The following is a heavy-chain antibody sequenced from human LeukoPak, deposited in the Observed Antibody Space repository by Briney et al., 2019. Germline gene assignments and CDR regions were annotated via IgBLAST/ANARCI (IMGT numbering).Heavy chain of an antibody. CDR1: GFTFVDYG. D-gene: IGHD6-6*01. Sequence: GRSLRLSCAASGFTFVDYGMHWVRQAPGKGLEWVSSVNWNSGSTAYAASVKGRFTVSRDNAKKSVYLQMDSLRPDDTALYYCTKDAGVGSSSPSFYFYMDAWGKGTTVSVSS. CDR3: TKDAGVGSSSPSFYFYMDA. CDR2: VNWNSGST. J-gene: IGHJ6*03. V-gene: IGHV3-9*01.